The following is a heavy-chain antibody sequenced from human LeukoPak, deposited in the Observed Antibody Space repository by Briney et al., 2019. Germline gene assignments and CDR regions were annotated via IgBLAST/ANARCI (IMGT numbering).Heavy chain of an antibody. J-gene: IGHJ4*02. CDR2: IFYNGKT. CDR1: GASFRSGGQY. V-gene: IGHV4-61*08. CDR3: ARTFDI. Sequence: SETLSLTCTLSGASFRSGGQYWGWIRQTPGKGLEWIGDIFYNGKTNYNPSLKSRVTISLDTSRSQFSLRLSSVTAADTGVYYCARTFDIWGRGTLVTVSS.